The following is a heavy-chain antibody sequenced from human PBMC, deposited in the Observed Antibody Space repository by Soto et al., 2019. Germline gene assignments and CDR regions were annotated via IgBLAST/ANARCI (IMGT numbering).Heavy chain of an antibody. CDR1: GYTFTSYG. Sequence: QVHLVQSGAEVKKPGASVKVSCKASGYTFTSYGITWVRQAPGQGLEWMGWISAHNGNTDSAQKLQGRVIVTRDTSPSTAYMELRSLRSDDTAVYYCARGRYGDSWGQGALVTVSS. CDR2: ISAHNGNT. V-gene: IGHV1-18*01. CDR3: ARGRYGDS. J-gene: IGHJ4*02. D-gene: IGHD1-1*01.